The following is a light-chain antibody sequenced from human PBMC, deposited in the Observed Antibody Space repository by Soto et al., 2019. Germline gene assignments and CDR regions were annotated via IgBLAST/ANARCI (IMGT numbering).Light chain of an antibody. CDR1: QSISSW. J-gene: IGKJ3*01. CDR2: DAS. V-gene: IGKV1-5*01. CDR3: QQYNSYSF. Sequence: DIQMTQSPSTLSASVGDRVTITCRASQSISSWLAWYQQKPGKAPKLLIYDASSLESGVPSRFSGSGSGTEFTLTISSLQPDDFATYYCQQYNSYSFFRPGTKVDIK.